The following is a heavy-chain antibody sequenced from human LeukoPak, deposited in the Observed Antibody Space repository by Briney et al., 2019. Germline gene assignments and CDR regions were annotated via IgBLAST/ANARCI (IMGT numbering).Heavy chain of an antibody. CDR3: AKVPYSSLSDY. CDR1: GFTFSSYG. V-gene: IGHV3-30*18. Sequence: GGSLRLSCAASGFTFSSYGMHWVRQAPGKGLEWVAVISYDGSNKYYADSVKGRFTISRDNSKNTLYLQMNSLRAEDTAVYYCAKVPYSSLSDYWGQGTLVTVSS. CDR2: ISYDGSNK. J-gene: IGHJ4*02. D-gene: IGHD6-6*01.